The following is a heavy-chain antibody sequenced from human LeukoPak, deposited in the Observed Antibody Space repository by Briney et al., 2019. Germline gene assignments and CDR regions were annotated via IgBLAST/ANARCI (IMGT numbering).Heavy chain of an antibody. CDR3: ARGYGTGYYYVPYDF. Sequence: GGSLRLSCAASGFTFSTYVMNWFRQAPGKGLEWVSTISVGAEYIFYADSVKGRFTISRDDSNNALYLQMHSLRAEDTALYYCARGYGTGYYYVPYDFWGQGTLVTVSS. V-gene: IGHV3-23*01. CDR1: GFTFSTYV. D-gene: IGHD3-22*01. CDR2: ISVGAEYI. J-gene: IGHJ4*02.